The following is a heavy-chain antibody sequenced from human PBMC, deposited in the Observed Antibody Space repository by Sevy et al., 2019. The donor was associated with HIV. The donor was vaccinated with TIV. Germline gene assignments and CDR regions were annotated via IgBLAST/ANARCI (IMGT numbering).Heavy chain of an antibody. CDR2: IGYDGSNI. CDR1: GFTPSTYG. J-gene: IGHJ4*02. CDR3: ARDPRMYGDYLLAYFDY. Sequence: GGSLRLSCAASGFTPSTYGMHWVRQAPGKGLEWVAVIGYDGSNIYYADSVKGRFTISRDNSKNKRFLQMDSLRAEDTAIYYCARDPRMYGDYLLAYFDYWGQGTLVTVSS. D-gene: IGHD2-8*01. V-gene: IGHV3-33*01.